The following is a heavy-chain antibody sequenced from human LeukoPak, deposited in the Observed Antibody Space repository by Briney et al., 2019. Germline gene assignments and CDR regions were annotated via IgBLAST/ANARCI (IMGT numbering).Heavy chain of an antibody. CDR2: ISYGGSDK. V-gene: IGHV3-30*04. J-gene: IGHJ4*02. Sequence: PGRSLRLSCAASGFTFSSYAMQWVRQAPGKGLEWVAVISYGGSDKNYADSVKGRFTISRDNSKNTLYLQMNSLRADDTAVYYCARAVYRSGGYYFDYWGQGTLVIVSS. CDR3: ARAVYRSGGYYFDY. D-gene: IGHD6-19*01. CDR1: GFTFSSYA.